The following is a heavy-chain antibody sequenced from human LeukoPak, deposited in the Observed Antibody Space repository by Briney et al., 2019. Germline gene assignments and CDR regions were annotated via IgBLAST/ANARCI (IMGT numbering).Heavy chain of an antibody. V-gene: IGHV4-34*01. CDR2: INHSGST. J-gene: IGHJ4*02. CDR1: GGSFSGYY. D-gene: IGHD5-12*01. Sequence: SETLSLTCAVYGGSFSGYYWSWIRQPPGKGLEWIGEINHSGSTNYNPSLKSRVTISVDTSKNQFSLKLSSVTAADTAVYYCARGLGEWLRFGGFDYWGQETLVTVSS. CDR3: ARGLGEWLRFGGFDY.